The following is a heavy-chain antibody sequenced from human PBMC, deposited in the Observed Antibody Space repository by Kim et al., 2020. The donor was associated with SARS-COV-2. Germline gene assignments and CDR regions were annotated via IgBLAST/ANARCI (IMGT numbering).Heavy chain of an antibody. CDR3: SRRKVSAPNYEMDV. CDR2: ITSRLNNYAT. CDR1: GFTFSESD. D-gene: IGHD3-3*01. Sequence: GGSLRLSCATSGFTFSESDMHWVRQPPGKGLEWVGRITSRLNNYATAYAASVQGRFTLSRDESRSTAFLQMNSLKTEDTAAYYCSRRKVSAPNYEMDVWGEGTTVTVSS. J-gene: IGHJ6*04. V-gene: IGHV3-73*01.